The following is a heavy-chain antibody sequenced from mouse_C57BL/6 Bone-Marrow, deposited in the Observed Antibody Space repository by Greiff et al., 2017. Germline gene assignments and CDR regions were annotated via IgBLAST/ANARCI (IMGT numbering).Heavy chain of an antibody. CDR1: GYTFTSYW. J-gene: IGHJ1*03. CDR3: ARRSNLKYFDV. Sequence: QVQLQQPGAELVKPGASVTLSCKASGYTFTSYWMHWVKQRPGQGLEWIGMIHPNSGSTNYNEKFKSKATLTVDKSSSTAYMQLSRLTSEDSAVYYCARRSNLKYFDVWGTGTTVTVSS. D-gene: IGHD2-5*01. V-gene: IGHV1-64*01. CDR2: IHPNSGST.